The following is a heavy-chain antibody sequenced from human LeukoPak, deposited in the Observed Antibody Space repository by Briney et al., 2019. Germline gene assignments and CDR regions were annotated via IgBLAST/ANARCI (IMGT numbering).Heavy chain of an antibody. CDR2: IYYSGST. CDR3: ARNVSTGYFDY. V-gene: IGHV4-39*01. D-gene: IGHD3-22*01. Sequence: PSETLSLTCTVCGGSISSTTSYWGWIRQPPGKGLKWIGSIYYSGSTHYNPSLRSRITISVDTSKNQFSLQLRSVTAADTAVYYCARNVSTGYFDYWGQGTLVTVSS. CDR1: GGSISSTTSY. J-gene: IGHJ4*02.